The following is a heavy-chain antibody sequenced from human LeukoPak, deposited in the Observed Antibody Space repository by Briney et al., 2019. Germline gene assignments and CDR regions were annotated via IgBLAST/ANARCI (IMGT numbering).Heavy chain of an antibody. Sequence: SETLSLTCTVSGGSISSYYWSWIRQPPGKGLEWVGYIYYSGSTNYNPSLKSRVTISVDTSKNQFSLKLSSVTAADTAVYYWARDIASTDAFDIWGQGTMVTVSS. CDR1: GGSISSYY. D-gene: IGHD6-13*01. CDR2: IYYSGST. V-gene: IGHV4-59*01. J-gene: IGHJ3*02. CDR3: ARDIASTDAFDI.